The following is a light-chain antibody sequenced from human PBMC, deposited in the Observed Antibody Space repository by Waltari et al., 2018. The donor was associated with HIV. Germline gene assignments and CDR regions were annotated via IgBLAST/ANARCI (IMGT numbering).Light chain of an antibody. J-gene: IGKJ4*01. CDR3: QQYYSTPLT. Sequence: DIVMTQSPDSLAVSLGERATINCKSSQSVLYSSNSKNFLAWYQQKPRQPPKLLIYWASTRESGVPDRFSGSGSGTDFTLTISRLQAEDVAVYYCQQYYSTPLTFGGGTKVEIK. CDR2: WAS. V-gene: IGKV4-1*01. CDR1: QSVLYSSNSKNF.